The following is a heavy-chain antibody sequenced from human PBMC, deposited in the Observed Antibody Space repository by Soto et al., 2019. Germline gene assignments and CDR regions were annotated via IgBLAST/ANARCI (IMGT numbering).Heavy chain of an antibody. V-gene: IGHV3-23*01. CDR3: ARGSAESYPGSRIFDF. CDR2: ITDNGGDA. CDR1: GLTFGSRA. Sequence: GSLRLSCVASGLTFGSRAMSWVRQAPGEGLQWVATITDNGGDAKYADSVRGRFVISRDNSKKTLYLQMTSLTAEDSAMYFCARGSAESYPGSRIFDFWGRGTLVTVSS. D-gene: IGHD3-10*01. J-gene: IGHJ4*02.